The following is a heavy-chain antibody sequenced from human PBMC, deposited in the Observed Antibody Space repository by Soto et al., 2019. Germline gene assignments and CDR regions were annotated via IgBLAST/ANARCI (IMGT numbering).Heavy chain of an antibody. CDR1: GGSISSSSYY. Sequence: QLQLQESGPGLVKPSETLSLTCTVSGGSISSSSYYWGWIRQPPGKGLEWIGSIYYSGSTYYNPSLKSRVTISVDTSKNQFSLKLSSVTAADTAVYYCARLLDLSRVPTRVAATDYYYGMDVWGQGTTVTVSS. V-gene: IGHV4-39*01. CDR3: ARLLDLSRVPTRVAATDYYYGMDV. D-gene: IGHD2-15*01. J-gene: IGHJ6*02. CDR2: IYYSGST.